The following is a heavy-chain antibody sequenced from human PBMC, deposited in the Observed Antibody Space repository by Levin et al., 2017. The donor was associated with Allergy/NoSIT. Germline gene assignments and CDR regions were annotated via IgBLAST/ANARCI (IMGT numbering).Heavy chain of an antibody. V-gene: IGHV3-48*01. Sequence: GGSLRLSCAASGFTFSSYSMNWVRQAPGKGLEWVSYISSSSSTIYYADSVKGRFTISRDNAKNSLYLQMNSLRAEDTAVYYCAPLGKDSSRRFGYWGQGTLVTVSS. CDR3: APLGKDSSRRFGY. CDR2: ISSSSSTI. J-gene: IGHJ4*02. D-gene: IGHD6-13*01. CDR1: GFTFSSYS.